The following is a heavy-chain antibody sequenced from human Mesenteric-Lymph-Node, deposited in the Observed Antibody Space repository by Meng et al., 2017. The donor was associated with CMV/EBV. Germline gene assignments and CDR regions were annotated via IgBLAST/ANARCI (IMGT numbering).Heavy chain of an antibody. J-gene: IGHJ6*02. D-gene: IGHD1-14*01. CDR3: ARDNSPKPKWDYGMDV. V-gene: IGHV3-48*03. Sequence: GGSLRLSCAASGFTFDDYGMSWVRQAPGKGLEWVSYISTAGRGTYYADSVKGRFTVSRDNTKNLLFLQMNSLRVEDTGVYYCARDNSPKPKWDYGMDVWGQGTTVTVSS. CDR2: ISTAGRGT. CDR1: GFTFDDYG.